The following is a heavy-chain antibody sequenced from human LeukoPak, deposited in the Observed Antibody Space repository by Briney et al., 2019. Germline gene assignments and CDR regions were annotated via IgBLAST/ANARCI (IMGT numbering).Heavy chain of an antibody. V-gene: IGHV3-21*01. CDR1: GFTFSSYS. CDR2: ISSSSSYI. D-gene: IGHD3-10*01. Sequence: PGGSLRLSCAASGFTFSSYSMNWVRQAPGKGLEWVSSISSSSSYIYYVDSVKGRFTISRDNAKNSLYLQMNSLRAEDTAVYYCARDPSGLLWFGELFPKVYYYYYYMDVWGKGTTVTISS. CDR3: ARDPSGLLWFGELFPKVYYYYYYMDV. J-gene: IGHJ6*03.